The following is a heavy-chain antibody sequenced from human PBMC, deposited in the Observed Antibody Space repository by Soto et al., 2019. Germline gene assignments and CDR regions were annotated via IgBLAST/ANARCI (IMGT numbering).Heavy chain of an antibody. Sequence: SETLSLTCTVSGGSISSPNFYWSWIRQHPGKCLEWIGHIYYNGTTYYNPTLKSRVSISVDTSKNQFSLKLSSVTAADTAVYYCAIRIAVADITYNWFDPWGQGTLVTVSS. CDR2: IYYNGTT. CDR1: GGSISSPNFY. V-gene: IGHV4-31*03. D-gene: IGHD6-19*01. CDR3: AIRIAVADITYNWFDP. J-gene: IGHJ5*02.